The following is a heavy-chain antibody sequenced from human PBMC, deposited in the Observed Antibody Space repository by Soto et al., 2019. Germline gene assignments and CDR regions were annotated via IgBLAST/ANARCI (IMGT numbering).Heavy chain of an antibody. D-gene: IGHD3-3*01. CDR2: MNPNSGNT. CDR1: GYSFTSYD. V-gene: IGHV1-8*01. Sequence: QVQLVQSGAEVKKPGASVKVSCKASGYSFTSYDVNWVRQAPGQGLAWMGWMNPNSGNTDYAQKFQGRVSMTRNTAMRTAYLELSSLRSEDTAVYYCARAPVNYASWSDFSWGQGTLVTVSS. CDR3: ARAPVNYASWSDFS. J-gene: IGHJ4*02.